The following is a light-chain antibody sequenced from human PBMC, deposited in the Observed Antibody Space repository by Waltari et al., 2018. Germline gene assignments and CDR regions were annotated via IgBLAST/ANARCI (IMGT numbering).Light chain of an antibody. J-gene: IGLJ3*02. V-gene: IGLV1-47*01. CDR3: AAWEDSLSGGV. Sequence: QSVLTQPPSASGTPGQRVTISCSGSRSNTGNNYVYWYQQPPGTPPKLLIYRNNQRPSGVPDRLSGSESGTSASLAISGLRSEDEADYYCAAWEDSLSGGVFGGGTKVTVL. CDR2: RNN. CDR1: RSNTGNNY.